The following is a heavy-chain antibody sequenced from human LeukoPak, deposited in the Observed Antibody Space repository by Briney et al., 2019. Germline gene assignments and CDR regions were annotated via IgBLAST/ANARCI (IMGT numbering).Heavy chain of an antibody. D-gene: IGHD6-19*01. CDR1: GSTFGDYA. V-gene: IGHV3-7*01. J-gene: IGHJ4*02. Sequence: GGSLRLSCTASGSTFGDYAMSWVRQAPGKGLEWVANIKEDGSQIYYVDSVKGRFTISRDNAQNSVYLQMNSLRGEDTAVYYCARDVGSGWFDYWGQGTLVTVSS. CDR3: ARDVGSGWFDY. CDR2: IKEDGSQI.